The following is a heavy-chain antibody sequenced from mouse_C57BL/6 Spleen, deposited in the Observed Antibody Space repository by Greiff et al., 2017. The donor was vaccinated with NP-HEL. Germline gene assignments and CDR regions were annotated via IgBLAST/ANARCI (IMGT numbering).Heavy chain of an antibody. Sequence: QVQLKQSGAELVRPGASVKLSCKASGYTFTDYYINWVKQRPGQGLEWIARIYPGSGNTYYNEKFKGKATLTAEKSSSTAYMQLSSLTSEDSAVYFCARGSSGWWYFDVWGTGTTVTVSS. V-gene: IGHV1-76*01. J-gene: IGHJ1*03. CDR2: IYPGSGNT. CDR1: GYTFTDYY. D-gene: IGHD3-2*02. CDR3: ARGSSGWWYFDV.